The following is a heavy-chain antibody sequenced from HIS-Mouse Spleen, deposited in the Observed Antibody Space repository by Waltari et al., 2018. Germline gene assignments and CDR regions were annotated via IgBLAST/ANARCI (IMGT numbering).Heavy chain of an antibody. CDR1: VGCICISIYH. Sequence: QLHLQAAGPVLVKLSVTLSLTCSVYVGCICISIYHLGWLRQPPGKGLVWIGCIYYTGSTCSNPSLKSRVTISVDTSKNQFSLKLSSVTSADTAVYYCAREIPYSSSWYDWYFDLWGRGTLVTVSS. CDR3: AREIPYSSSWYDWYFDL. J-gene: IGHJ2*01. CDR2: IYYTGST. V-gene: IGHV4-39*07. D-gene: IGHD6-13*01.